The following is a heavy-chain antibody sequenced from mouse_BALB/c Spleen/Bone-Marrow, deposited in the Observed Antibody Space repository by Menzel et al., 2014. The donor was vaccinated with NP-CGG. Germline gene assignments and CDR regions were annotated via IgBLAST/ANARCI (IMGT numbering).Heavy chain of an antibody. J-gene: IGHJ2*01. V-gene: IGHV3-6*02. Sequence: EVKLMESGLGLVKPSQSLSLTCSVTGYSITSGYYWNWIRQFPGNKLEWMGYISYDGSNNYNPSLKNRISITRDTSKNQFFLKLNSVTTEDTATYYCARDRYFDYWGQGTTLTVSS. CDR2: ISYDGSN. CDR3: ARDRYFDY. CDR1: GYSITSGYY.